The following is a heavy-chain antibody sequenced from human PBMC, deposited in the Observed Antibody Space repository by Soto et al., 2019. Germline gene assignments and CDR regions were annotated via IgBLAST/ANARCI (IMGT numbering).Heavy chain of an antibody. CDR3: ARGGAWYYDSSGYPSPHDAFDI. V-gene: IGHV1-18*01. CDR1: GYTFTSYG. J-gene: IGHJ3*02. D-gene: IGHD3-22*01. Sequence: ASVKVSCKASGYTFTSYGISWVRQAPGQGLEWKGWISAYNGNKNYAQKLQGRVKMTTNTSTSTAYMELRSLRSDDTAVYYCARGGAWYYDSSGYPSPHDAFDIWGQGTMVTVSS. CDR2: ISAYNGNK.